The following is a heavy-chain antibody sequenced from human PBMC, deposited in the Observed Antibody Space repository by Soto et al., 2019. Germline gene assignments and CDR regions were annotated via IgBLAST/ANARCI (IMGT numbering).Heavy chain of an antibody. CDR3: ARGEMATTFSADAFDI. CDR2: ISYDGSNK. Sequence: QVQLVESGGGVVQPGRSLRLSCAASGFTFSSYAMHWVRQAPGKGLEWVAVISYDGSNKYYADSVKGRFTISRDNSKNTLYLQMTSLRAEDTAVYYCARGEMATTFSADAFDIWGQGTMVTVSS. V-gene: IGHV3-30-3*01. D-gene: IGHD5-12*01. J-gene: IGHJ3*02. CDR1: GFTFSSYA.